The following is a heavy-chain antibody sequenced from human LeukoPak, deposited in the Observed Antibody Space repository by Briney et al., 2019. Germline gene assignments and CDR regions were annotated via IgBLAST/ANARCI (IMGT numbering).Heavy chain of an antibody. V-gene: IGHV1-69*13. J-gene: IGHJ4*02. Sequence: SVKVSCKASGGTFSSYAISWVRQAPGQGLEWMGGIIPIFGTANYAQKFQGRVTITADESTSTAYMELSSLRSEDTAVYYCARIAAGYGGYDGGDYWGQGTLATVSS. CDR1: GGTFSSYA. D-gene: IGHD5-12*01. CDR2: IIPIFGTA. CDR3: ARIAAGYGGYDGGDY.